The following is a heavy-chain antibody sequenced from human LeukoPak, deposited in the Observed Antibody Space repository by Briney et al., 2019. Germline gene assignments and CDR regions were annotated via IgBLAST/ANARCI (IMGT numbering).Heavy chain of an antibody. Sequence: ASVKVSCKASGYTFTSYGISWVRQAPGQGLEWMGWISAYNGNTNYALKLQGRVTMTTDTSTSTAYMELRSLRSDDTAVYYCAREANCTNGVCYTGEHWFDPWGQGTLVTVSS. V-gene: IGHV1-18*01. CDR3: AREANCTNGVCYTGEHWFDP. CDR2: ISAYNGNT. D-gene: IGHD2-8*01. CDR1: GYTFTSYG. J-gene: IGHJ5*02.